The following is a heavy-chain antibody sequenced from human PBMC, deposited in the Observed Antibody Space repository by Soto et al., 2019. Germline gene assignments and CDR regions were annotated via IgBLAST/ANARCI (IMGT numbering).Heavy chain of an antibody. J-gene: IGHJ4*02. D-gene: IGHD3-3*01. CDR3: AKDRDFWSGYPDY. Sequence: HPGGSLRLSCAASGFTFSSYGMHWVRQAPGKGLEWVAVISYDGSNKYYADSVKGRFTISRDNSKNTLYLQMNSLRAEDTAVYYCAKDRDFWSGYPDYWGQGTLVTVSS. CDR1: GFTFSSYG. CDR2: ISYDGSNK. V-gene: IGHV3-30*18.